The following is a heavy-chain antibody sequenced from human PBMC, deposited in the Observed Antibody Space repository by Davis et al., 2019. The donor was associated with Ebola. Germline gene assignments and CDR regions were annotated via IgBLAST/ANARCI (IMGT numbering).Heavy chain of an antibody. J-gene: IGHJ3*02. V-gene: IGHV4-59*12. CDR3: ARARSGWDEIDAFDI. CDR1: GGSISSYY. CDR2: IYYSGST. Sequence: MPSETLSLTCTVSGGSISSYYWSWIRQPPGKGLEWIGYIYYSGSTNYNPSLKSRVTISVDTSKNQFSLKLSSVTAADTAVYYCARARSGWDEIDAFDIWGQGTMVTVSS. D-gene: IGHD6-19*01.